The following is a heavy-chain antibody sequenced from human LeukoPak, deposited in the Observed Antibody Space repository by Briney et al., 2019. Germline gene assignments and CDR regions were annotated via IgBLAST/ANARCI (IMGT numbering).Heavy chain of an antibody. V-gene: IGHV3-30*18. J-gene: IGHJ4*02. CDR2: ISYGGSNK. CDR3: AKDLGIWGSYRSPQFDY. D-gene: IGHD3-16*02. CDR1: GFTFSSYG. Sequence: PGGSLRLSCAASGFTFSSYGMHWVRQAPGKGLEWVAVISYGGSNKYYADSVKGRLTISRDNSKNTLYLQMNSLRAEDTAVYYCAKDLGIWGSYRSPQFDYWGQGTLVTVSS.